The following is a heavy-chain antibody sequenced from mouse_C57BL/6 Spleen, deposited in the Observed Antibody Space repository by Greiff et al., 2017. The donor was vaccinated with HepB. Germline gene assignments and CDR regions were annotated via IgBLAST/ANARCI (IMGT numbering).Heavy chain of an antibody. Sequence: EVNVVESGGGLVKPGGSLKLSCAASGFTFSSYAMSWVRQTPEKRLEWVATISDGGSYTYYPDNVKGRFTISRDNAKNNLYLQMSHLKSEDTAMYYCARAQRSITTVVDWYFDVWGTGTTVTVSS. V-gene: IGHV5-4*03. CDR3: ARAQRSITTVVDWYFDV. CDR1: GFTFSSYA. J-gene: IGHJ1*03. CDR2: ISDGGSYT. D-gene: IGHD1-1*01.